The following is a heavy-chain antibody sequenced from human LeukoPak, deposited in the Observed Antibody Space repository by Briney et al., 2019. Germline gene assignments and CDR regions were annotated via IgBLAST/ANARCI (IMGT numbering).Heavy chain of an antibody. CDR2: ISPYNGNT. J-gene: IGHJ4*02. D-gene: IGHD4-17*01. CDR3: ARETPVTCFDY. V-gene: IGHV1-3*01. Sequence: ASVKVSCKASGYTFTSYAMHWVRQAPGQRLEWMGWISPYNGNTNHAQNLQGRVTMTTDTSTSTAYMELRSLRSDDTAVYYCARETPVTCFDYWGQGTLVTVSS. CDR1: GYTFTSYA.